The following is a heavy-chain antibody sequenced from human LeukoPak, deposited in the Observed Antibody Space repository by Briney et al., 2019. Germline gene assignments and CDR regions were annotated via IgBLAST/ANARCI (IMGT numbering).Heavy chain of an antibody. CDR3: AREEYCSGGSCYSDY. J-gene: IGHJ4*02. CDR2: IIPIFGTA. Sequence: GASVTVSCKASGGTFSSYAISWVRQAPGQGLEWMGGIIPIFGTANYAQKFQGRVTITADESTSTAYMELSSLRSEDTAVYYCAREEYCSGGSCYSDYWGQGTLVTVSS. D-gene: IGHD2-15*01. CDR1: GGTFSSYA. V-gene: IGHV1-69*13.